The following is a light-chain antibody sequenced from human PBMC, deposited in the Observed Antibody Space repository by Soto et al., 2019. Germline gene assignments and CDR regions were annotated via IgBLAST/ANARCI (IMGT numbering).Light chain of an antibody. J-gene: IGKJ5*01. CDR1: QSVSSS. CDR3: QQYGSSPIT. Sequence: EIVLTQSPGTLSLSPGERATLSCRASQSVSSSLAWYQQKPGQAPRLLISGASSRATGIPGRFSGGGSGTDFTLTISRLEPEDFALYFCQQYGSSPITFGQGTRLEIK. V-gene: IGKV3-20*01. CDR2: GAS.